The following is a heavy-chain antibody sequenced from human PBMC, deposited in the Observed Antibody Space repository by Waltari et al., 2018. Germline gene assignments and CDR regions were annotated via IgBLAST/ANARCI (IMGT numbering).Heavy chain of an antibody. D-gene: IGHD6-19*01. CDR1: EFHCSNDW. V-gene: IGHV3-74*01. CDR3: ARVRYSGGWSDC. CDR2: ISSDGRNT. Sequence: EVKLVESGGGLVQPGGCMRLSCAAAEFHCSNDWMHWVRQAPGKGLVWVSRISSDGRNTAYADSVKGRFTISRDNAKNTLYLQMNSLRAEDTAVYYCARVRYSGGWSDCWGQGTLVTVSS. J-gene: IGHJ5*01.